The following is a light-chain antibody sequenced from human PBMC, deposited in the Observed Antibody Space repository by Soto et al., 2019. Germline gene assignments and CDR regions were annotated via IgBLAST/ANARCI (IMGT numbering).Light chain of an antibody. Sequence: EIVLTHSPGTLSLSPWEIATLSCRASQSVSSSYLAWYQQKPGQAPRLLIYGASSRATGIPAKFSGSGSGTDFTLTISSLEPEDSAVYYCQQRSNSPPWITFGQGTRLEIK. CDR1: QSVSSSY. CDR2: GAS. CDR3: QQRSNSPPWIT. V-gene: IGKV3D-20*02. J-gene: IGKJ5*01.